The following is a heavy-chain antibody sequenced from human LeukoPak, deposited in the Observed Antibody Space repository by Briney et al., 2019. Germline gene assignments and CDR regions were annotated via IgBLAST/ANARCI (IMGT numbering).Heavy chain of an antibody. CDR1: GYTFTSYY. Sequence: ASVEVSCKASGYTFTSYYMHWVRQAPGQGLEWMGIINPSGGSTSYAQKFQGRVTMTRDTSTSTVYMELSSLRSEDTAVYYCARAPLRYCSSTSCSKFDPWGQGTLVTVSS. D-gene: IGHD2-2*01. CDR3: ARAPLRYCSSTSCSKFDP. V-gene: IGHV1-46*01. J-gene: IGHJ5*02. CDR2: INPSGGST.